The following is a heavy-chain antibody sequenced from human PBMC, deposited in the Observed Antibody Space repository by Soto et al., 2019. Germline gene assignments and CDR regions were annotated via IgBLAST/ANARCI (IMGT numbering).Heavy chain of an antibody. D-gene: IGHD3-10*01. V-gene: IGHV4-31*03. CDR3: AREHITMVRGVIDYFDY. Sequence: QVQLQESGPGLVKPSQTLSLTCTVSGGSISSGGYYWSWIRQHPGKGLEWIGYIYYSGSTYYNPSLKGRVTISVDTSKNQFSLKLSSVTAADTAVYYCAREHITMVRGVIDYFDYWGQGTLVTVSS. CDR2: IYYSGST. J-gene: IGHJ4*02. CDR1: GGSISSGGYY.